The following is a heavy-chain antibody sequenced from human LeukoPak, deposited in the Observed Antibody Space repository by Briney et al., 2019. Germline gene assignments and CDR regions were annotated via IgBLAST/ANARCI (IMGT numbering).Heavy chain of an antibody. Sequence: QAGGSLRLSCAGSGFTFSSYWMTWVRQAPGKGLEWVANIKQDESEKYYVDSVKGRFTIFRDNAKNSLYLQMNSLRAEDTALYYCARQTNYYYYYYMDVWGKGTTVTVSS. V-gene: IGHV3-7*01. CDR1: GFTFSSYW. J-gene: IGHJ6*03. CDR3: ARQTNYYYYYYMDV. CDR2: IKQDESEK.